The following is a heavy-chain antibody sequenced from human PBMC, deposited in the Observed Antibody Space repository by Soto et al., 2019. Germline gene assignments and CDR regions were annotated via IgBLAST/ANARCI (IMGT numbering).Heavy chain of an antibody. CDR2: IIPNFGTT. Sequence: QVQLVQSGAEVKKPGSSVKVSCKASGGTSTSPAIDWARQAPGQGLEWMGAIIPNFGTTNYAQKFQGRATITADESTSTVYMELRSLRSEDTAVYYCARDPVDTSMLTGYYGMDVWGQGTTVTVSS. CDR1: GGTSTSPA. V-gene: IGHV1-69*01. D-gene: IGHD5-18*01. CDR3: ARDPVDTSMLTGYYGMDV. J-gene: IGHJ6*02.